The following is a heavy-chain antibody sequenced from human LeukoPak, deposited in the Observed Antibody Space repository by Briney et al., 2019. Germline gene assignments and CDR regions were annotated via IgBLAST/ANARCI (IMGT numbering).Heavy chain of an antibody. CDR1: GFTFSSYN. V-gene: IGHV3-48*02. Sequence: SGGSLRLSCSASGFTFSSYNMNWVRQAPGKGLEWVSYISSSSSTIYYADFVKGRFTVSRDNAKNSLYLQMNSLRDEDTAVYYCARDGVVGVTGFGSYWGQGTLVTVSS. J-gene: IGHJ4*02. CDR2: ISSSSSTI. CDR3: ARDGVVGVTGFGSY. D-gene: IGHD1-26*01.